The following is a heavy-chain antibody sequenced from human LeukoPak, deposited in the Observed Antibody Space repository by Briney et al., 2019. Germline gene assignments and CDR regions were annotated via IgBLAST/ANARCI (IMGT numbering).Heavy chain of an antibody. J-gene: IGHJ4*02. CDR2: VRLDGRT. CDR3: AREGGFYRPLDY. Sequence: KPSETLSLTCGVSGGSVSSTNWWTWIRQPPGKGLEWIGEVRLDGRTNFNPSLKSRLTMSVDLSENHVSLKLTSVTAADTAVYYCAREGGFYRPLDYSGQGTLVTVSS. CDR1: GGSVSSTNW. D-gene: IGHD6-25*01. V-gene: IGHV4-4*02.